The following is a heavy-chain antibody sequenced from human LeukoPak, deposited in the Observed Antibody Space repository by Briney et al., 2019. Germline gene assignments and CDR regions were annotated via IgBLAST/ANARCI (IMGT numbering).Heavy chain of an antibody. CDR1: GGSISGNY. CDR2: VVYTGST. CDR3: ARAVAVAGTFKFDF. D-gene: IGHD6-19*01. J-gene: IGHJ4*02. V-gene: IGHV4-59*01. Sequence: SETLSLTCTVSGGSISGNYWTWLRQPPGNGLDSIGHVVYTGSTNYSPSLKTRVTISIDTSKSRFSLKLTSVTAADTAVYYCARAVAVAGTFKFDFWGQGTLVTVSS.